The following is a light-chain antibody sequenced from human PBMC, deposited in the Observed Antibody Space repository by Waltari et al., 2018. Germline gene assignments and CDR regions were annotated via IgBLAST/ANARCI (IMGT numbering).Light chain of an antibody. CDR1: QDIKKS. CDR2: DAS. Sequence: DIHMTQSPSSLSAPVGDRVTITCQASQDIKKSLNWFHQKPGKAPKVLIFDASNSQTGAPSRCSGSGSGTDFTLTISSLQPEDMGTYYCQQYHSVPLTFGGGTKVEIK. CDR3: QQYHSVPLT. V-gene: IGKV1-33*01. J-gene: IGKJ4*01.